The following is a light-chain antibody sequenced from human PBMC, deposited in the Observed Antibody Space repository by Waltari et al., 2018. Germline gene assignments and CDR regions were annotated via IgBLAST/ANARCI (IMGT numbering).Light chain of an antibody. CDR1: QSVSSY. CDR3: QQRTNWPPT. Sequence: EIVLTQSPATLSLSPGERATLSCRASQSVSSYVAWYQHKPGQAPRPVIYDASNRAAGVPAGFSGSGAGTDFTLTISSLESEDFAVYFCQQRTNWPPTFGPGTKVEIK. V-gene: IGKV3-11*01. CDR2: DAS. J-gene: IGKJ3*01.